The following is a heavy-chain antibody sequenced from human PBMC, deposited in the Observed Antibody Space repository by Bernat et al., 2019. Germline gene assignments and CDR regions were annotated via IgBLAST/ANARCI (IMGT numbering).Heavy chain of an antibody. J-gene: IGHJ4*02. V-gene: IGHV3-23*01. Sequence: LLESGGGLVQPGGSLRLSCAPSKFTFSSYAMSWVRQAPGKGLEWFSGISGRGESTYYADSVKGRFTISRDHSRNMPYLQMNSLKIDDTGVYLCVKAVGSAAAAGRFANFDFWGQGTLVTVSS. D-gene: IGHD6-13*01. CDR1: KFTFSSYA. CDR2: ISGRGEST. CDR3: VKAVGSAAAAGRFANFDF.